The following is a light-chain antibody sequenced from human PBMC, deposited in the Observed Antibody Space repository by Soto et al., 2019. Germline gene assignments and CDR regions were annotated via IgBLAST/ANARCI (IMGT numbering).Light chain of an antibody. CDR1: QNISVW. V-gene: IGKV1-5*03. J-gene: IGKJ1*01. CDR2: RTS. Sequence: DILMTQSPSTLSASVGDRVTITCRASQNISVWLAWYQQKPRKAPRLLIYRTSILESGVPSRFSGSGSGTEFTLTISSLQPDDFATYHCQQYKSYSWTFGQGTKVEIK. CDR3: QQYKSYSWT.